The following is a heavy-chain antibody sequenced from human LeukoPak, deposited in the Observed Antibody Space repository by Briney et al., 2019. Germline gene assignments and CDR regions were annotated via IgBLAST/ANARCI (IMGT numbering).Heavy chain of an antibody. CDR1: GFTFSSYE. CDR2: ISGSGSTI. Sequence: GGSLRLSCAASGFTFSSYEMNWVRQAPGKGLEWVSYISGSGSTIYYADSVKGRFTISRDNSKNTLYLQMNSLRAEDTAVYYCARNKIAASGINWFDPWGQGTLVTVSS. V-gene: IGHV3-48*03. CDR3: ARNKIAASGINWFDP. D-gene: IGHD6-13*01. J-gene: IGHJ5*02.